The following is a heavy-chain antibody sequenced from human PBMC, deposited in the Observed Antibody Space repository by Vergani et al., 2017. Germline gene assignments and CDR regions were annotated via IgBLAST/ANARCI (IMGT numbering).Heavy chain of an antibody. CDR3: ARPVGPSAIADGYQV. D-gene: IGHD3-22*01. Sequence: QLQLQESGPGQVKPSETLSLSCRVSGDSVSRSHYYWGFICQPPGKGLEWIGSISSSGSPYYNPTLKSRLAFSVDTSKNLFYLRLKSVTATDTGMYYCARPVGPSAIADGYQVWGQGTMVTVS. CDR2: ISSSGSP. V-gene: IGHV4-39*02. J-gene: IGHJ3*01. CDR1: GDSVSRSHYY.